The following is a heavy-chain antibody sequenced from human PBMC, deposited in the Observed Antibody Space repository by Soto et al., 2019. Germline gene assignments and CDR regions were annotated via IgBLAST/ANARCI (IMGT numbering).Heavy chain of an antibody. CDR3: ARVLTSVVVAATNNWFDP. Sequence: SETLSLTCTVSGGSVSSGSYYWSWIRQPPGKGLEWIGYIYYSGSTNYNPSLKSRVTISVDTSKNQFSLKLSSVTAADTAVYYCARVLTSVVVAATNNWFDPWGQGTLVTVSS. V-gene: IGHV4-61*01. CDR2: IYYSGST. D-gene: IGHD2-15*01. CDR1: GGSVSSGSYY. J-gene: IGHJ5*02.